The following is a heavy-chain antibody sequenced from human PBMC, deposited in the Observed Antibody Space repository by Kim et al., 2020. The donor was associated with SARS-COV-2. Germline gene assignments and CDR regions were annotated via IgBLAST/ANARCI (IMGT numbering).Heavy chain of an antibody. D-gene: IGHD4-17*01. CDR3: TRGTMTQWSYYDL. J-gene: IGHJ4*02. Sequence: EYAASVRDRFTISRDDSKNIAYLQMNSLKTDDTAGYFCTRGTMTQWSYYDLWGQGSLVTVSS. V-gene: IGHV3-49*02.